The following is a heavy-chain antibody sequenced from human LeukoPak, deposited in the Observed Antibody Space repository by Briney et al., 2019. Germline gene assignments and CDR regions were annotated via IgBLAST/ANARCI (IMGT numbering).Heavy chain of an antibody. CDR2: ISSSSSYT. D-gene: IGHD5-12*01. CDR3: ARDIDSGSMTDVTTPGGY. J-gene: IGHJ4*02. CDR1: GFTFSDYY. Sequence: PGGSLRLSCAASGFTFSDYYMSWIRQAPGKGLEWVSYISSSSSYTNYADSVKGRFTISRDNAKNSLYLQMNSLRAEDTAVYYCARDIDSGSMTDVTTPGGYWGQGTLVTASS. V-gene: IGHV3-11*06.